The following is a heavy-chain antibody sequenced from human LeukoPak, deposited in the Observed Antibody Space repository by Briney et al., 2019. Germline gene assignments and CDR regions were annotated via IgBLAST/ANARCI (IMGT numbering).Heavy chain of an antibody. V-gene: IGHV3-30*02. J-gene: IGHJ4*02. D-gene: IGHD5-18*01. CDR3: AKDFGYSYGYFDY. Sequence: PGGSLRLSCAASGFTFSSYGMHWVRQAPGKGLEWVAFIRYDGSNKYYADSVKGRFTISRDNSKNTLYLQMNSLRAEDTAVYYCAKDFGYSYGYFDYWGQGTLVTVSS. CDR1: GFTFSSYG. CDR2: IRYDGSNK.